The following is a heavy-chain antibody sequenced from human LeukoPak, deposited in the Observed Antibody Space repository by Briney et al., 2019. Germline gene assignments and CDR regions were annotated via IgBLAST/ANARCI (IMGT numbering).Heavy chain of an antibody. CDR3: AKVFGNYYFDY. J-gene: IGHJ4*02. CDR2: ISQSGDGT. D-gene: IGHD1-7*01. V-gene: IGHV3-23*01. CDR1: GFTFSDFA. Sequence: GGSLRLSCSTSGFTFSDFAMRWVRQAPGKGLEWVSAISQSGDGTYYADSVKGRFTISRDNSKSTLYLQMSSLRDEDTAIYYCAKVFGNYYFDYWGQGTLVTVSS.